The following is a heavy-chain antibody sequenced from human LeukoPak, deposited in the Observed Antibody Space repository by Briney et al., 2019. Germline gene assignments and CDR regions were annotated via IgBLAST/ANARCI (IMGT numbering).Heavy chain of an antibody. J-gene: IGHJ3*02. V-gene: IGHV4-38-2*02. D-gene: IGHD3-22*01. CDR2: IYHSGST. Sequence: SETLSLTCTVSGDSISSYYWSWIRQPPGKGLEWIGSIYHSGSTYHNPSLKSRVAISVDTSKNHFSLKLSSVTAADTAVYYCARGSGDSSGYFGLGAFDIWGRGTMVTVSS. CDR1: GDSISSYY. CDR3: ARGSGDSSGYFGLGAFDI.